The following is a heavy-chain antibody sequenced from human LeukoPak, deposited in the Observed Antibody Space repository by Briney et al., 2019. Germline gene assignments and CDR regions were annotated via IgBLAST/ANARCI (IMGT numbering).Heavy chain of an antibody. CDR3: ARDTGSYWRWFDP. Sequence: QVQLQESGPGLVKPSETLSLTCTVSGGSISSYYWSWIRQPPGQGLEWIGYIYYSGSTNYNPSLKSRVTISVDTSKNQFSLKLSSVTAADTAVYYCARDTGSYWRWFDPWGQGTLVTVSS. D-gene: IGHD1-26*01. CDR1: GGSISSYY. V-gene: IGHV4-59*01. CDR2: IYYSGST. J-gene: IGHJ5*02.